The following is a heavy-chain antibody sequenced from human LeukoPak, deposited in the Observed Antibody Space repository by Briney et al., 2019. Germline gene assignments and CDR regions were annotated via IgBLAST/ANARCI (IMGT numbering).Heavy chain of an antibody. CDR3: ARDEVDITTFGVVTV. CDR2: IYTSGST. J-gene: IGHJ4*02. Sequence: KSSETLSLTCTVSGGSISSGSYYWSWIRQPAGKGLEWIGRIYTSGSTNYNPSLKSRVTISVDTSKNQFSLKLSSVTAADTAVYYCARDEVDITTFGVVTVWGQGTLVTVSS. V-gene: IGHV4-61*02. CDR1: GGSISSGSYY. D-gene: IGHD3-3*01.